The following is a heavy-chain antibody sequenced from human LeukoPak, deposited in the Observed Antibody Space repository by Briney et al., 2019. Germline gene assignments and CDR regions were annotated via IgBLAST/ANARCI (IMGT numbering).Heavy chain of an antibody. CDR1: GGSIISSNHY. Sequence: SETLSLTCTVSGGSIISSNHYWGWTRQPPGKGLEWIGEINHSGSTNYNPSLKSRVPISVDTSKNQFSLKLSSVTAADTAVYYCARGPDYYDSSGHQIDYWGQGTLVTVSS. CDR2: INHSGST. D-gene: IGHD3-22*01. J-gene: IGHJ4*02. CDR3: ARGPDYYDSSGHQIDY. V-gene: IGHV4-39*07.